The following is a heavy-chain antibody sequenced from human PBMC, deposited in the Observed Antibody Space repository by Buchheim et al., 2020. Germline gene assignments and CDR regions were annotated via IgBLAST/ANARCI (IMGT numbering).Heavy chain of an antibody. CDR3: ASHRRIAAAGYYYYYYMDV. CDR2: INHSGST. J-gene: IGHJ6*03. D-gene: IGHD6-13*01. CDR1: GGSFSGYY. V-gene: IGHV4-34*01. Sequence: QVQLQQWGAGLLKPSETLSLTCAVYGGSFSGYYWSWIRQPPGKGLEWIGEINHSGSTNYNPSLKSRVTISVDTSNNQFSLKLSSVTAADTAVYYCASHRRIAAAGYYYYYYMDVWGKGTT.